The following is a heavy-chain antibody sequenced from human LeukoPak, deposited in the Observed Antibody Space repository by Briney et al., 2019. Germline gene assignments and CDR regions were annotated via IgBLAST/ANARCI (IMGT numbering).Heavy chain of an antibody. CDR2: IYYSGST. CDR1: GGSISSSSYY. D-gene: IGHD2-2*01. V-gene: IGHV4-39*01. J-gene: IGHJ6*03. CDR3: ARHVVVPAAITYYYYYYYMDV. Sequence: SETLSLTCTVSGGSISSSSYYWGWIRQPPGKGLEWIRSIYYSGSTYYNPSLKSRVTISVDTSKNQFSLKLSSVTAADTAVYYCARHVVVPAAITYYYYYYYMDVWGKGTTVTVSS.